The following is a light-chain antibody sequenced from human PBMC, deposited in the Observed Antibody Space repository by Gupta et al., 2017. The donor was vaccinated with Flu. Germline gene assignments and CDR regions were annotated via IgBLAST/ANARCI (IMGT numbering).Light chain of an antibody. CDR1: QGNSNA. Sequence: GDRVTITCRTSQGNSNALAWYQQKPGKPPELLIYDASKLLSGVPSRFSGSGSGTDFTLTISSLQPEDFATYYCQQSNSFGPGTRVDIK. V-gene: IGKV1-13*02. CDR3: QQSNS. J-gene: IGKJ3*01. CDR2: DAS.